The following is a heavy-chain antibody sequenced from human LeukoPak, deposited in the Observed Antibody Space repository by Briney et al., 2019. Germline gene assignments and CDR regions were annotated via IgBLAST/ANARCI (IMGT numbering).Heavy chain of an antibody. Sequence: GGSLRLSCAASGFTFSGSAMHWVRQASGKGLEWVGRIRSKANSYATAYAASVKGRFTISRDDSKNTAYLQMNSLKTEDTAVYYCAKEGPHVLLWFGELFPKHDNWFDPWGQGTLVTVSS. V-gene: IGHV3-73*01. CDR1: GFTFSGSA. CDR3: AKEGPHVLLWFGELFPKHDNWFDP. J-gene: IGHJ5*02. D-gene: IGHD3-10*01. CDR2: IRSKANSYAT.